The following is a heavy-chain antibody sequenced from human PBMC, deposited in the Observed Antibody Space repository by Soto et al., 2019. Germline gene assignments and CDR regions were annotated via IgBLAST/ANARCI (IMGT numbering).Heavy chain of an antibody. CDR1: GYTFTSFA. V-gene: IGHV1-3*01. CDR2: INAGNGNT. D-gene: IGHD3-16*01. CDR3: AILRNFGEGMGFDP. J-gene: IGHJ5*02. Sequence: QVQLVQSGAEVKKPGASVKVSCKASGYTFTSFAIHWVRLAPGQRLEWMGWINAGNGNTKYSQKFQGRVTITRDTSASTAYMELSSLRSEDTAVYYCAILRNFGEGMGFDPWGQGTLLTVSS.